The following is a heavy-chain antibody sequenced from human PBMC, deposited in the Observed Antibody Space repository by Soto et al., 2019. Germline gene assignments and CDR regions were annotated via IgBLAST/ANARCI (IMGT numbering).Heavy chain of an antibody. Sequence: GGSLRLSCAASGFTFSSYGMHWVRQAPGKGLEWVAVISYDGSNKYYADSVKGRFTISRDNSKNTLYLQMNSLRAEDTAVYYCAKDIGDSSPSGSYHIPDFDYWGQGTLVTVSS. D-gene: IGHD1-26*01. CDR1: GFTFSSYG. CDR3: AKDIGDSSPSGSYHIPDFDY. CDR2: ISYDGSNK. J-gene: IGHJ4*02. V-gene: IGHV3-30*18.